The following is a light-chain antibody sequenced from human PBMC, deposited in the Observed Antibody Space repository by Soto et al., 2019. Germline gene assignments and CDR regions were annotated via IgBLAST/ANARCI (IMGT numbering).Light chain of an antibody. CDR1: HTVRNNY. Sequence: GLRHGPGTLPLSHEERATLPCSASHTVRNNYLACDQQKPGQAPRLRIYDSSSRATGIPDRFSGSGSGTDLTLAISRVEPEDYAVYYCQPYGGSAQGTFGGGTKVE. CDR2: DSS. V-gene: IGKV3-20*01. CDR3: QPYGGSAQGT. J-gene: IGKJ4*01.